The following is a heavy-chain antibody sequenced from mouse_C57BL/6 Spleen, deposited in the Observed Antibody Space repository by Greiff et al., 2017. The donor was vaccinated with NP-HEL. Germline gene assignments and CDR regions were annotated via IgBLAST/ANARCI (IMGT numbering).Heavy chain of an antibody. CDR3: ARYSNYVPFDY. D-gene: IGHD2-5*01. V-gene: IGHV14-2*01. CDR2: IDPEDGET. CDR1: GFNFTDYY. J-gene: IGHJ2*01. Sequence: EVKLMESGAELVKPGASVKLSCTASGFNFTDYYMHWVKQRTEQGLEWIGRIDPEDGETKYTPKFQGKATITADTSSNTAYLQLSSLTSEDTAVYYCARYSNYVPFDYWGQGTTLTVSS.